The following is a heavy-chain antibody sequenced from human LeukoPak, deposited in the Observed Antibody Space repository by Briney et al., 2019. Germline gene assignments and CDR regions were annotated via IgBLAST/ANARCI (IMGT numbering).Heavy chain of an antibody. J-gene: IGHJ4*02. D-gene: IGHD3-16*02. CDR3: ARDGYDSSYYDYVWGSYRYENYFDY. CDR2: IYYSGST. CDR1: GGSISSYY. V-gene: IGHV4-59*01. Sequence: SVTLSLTCTVSGGSISSYYWSWLRQPPGKGLEWIGYIYYSGSTNYNPSLKSRVTISVDTSKNQFSLKLSSVTAADTAVYYCARDGYDSSYYDYVWGSYRYENYFDYWGQGTLVTVSS.